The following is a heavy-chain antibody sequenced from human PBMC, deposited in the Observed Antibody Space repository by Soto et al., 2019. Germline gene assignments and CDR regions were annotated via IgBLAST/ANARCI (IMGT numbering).Heavy chain of an antibody. V-gene: IGHV4-39*01. J-gene: IGHJ5*02. CDR3: ASYCSGGSCYSIWFDP. CDR1: GGSISRSSYY. CDR2: IYYSGST. Sequence: SETLSLTCTVSGGSISRSSYYWGWIRQPPGKGLEWIGSIYYSGSTYYNPSLKSRVTISVDTSKNQFSLKLSSVTAADTAVYYCASYCSGGSCYSIWFDPWGQGTLVTVSS. D-gene: IGHD2-15*01.